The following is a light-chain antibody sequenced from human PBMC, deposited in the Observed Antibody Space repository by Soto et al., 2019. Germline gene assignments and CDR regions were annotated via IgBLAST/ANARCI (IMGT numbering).Light chain of an antibody. CDR2: GAS. Sequence: EIVLTQSPGTLSLSPGERATLSCRASQSVSSSYLAWYQQKPGQAPRLLIYGASSRATGIPDRFSGSGSGTDFTLTIIRLEPEDFAVYYCQQYGSLPPYTFGQGTKLEIK. V-gene: IGKV3-20*01. J-gene: IGKJ2*01. CDR3: QQYGSLPPYT. CDR1: QSVSSSY.